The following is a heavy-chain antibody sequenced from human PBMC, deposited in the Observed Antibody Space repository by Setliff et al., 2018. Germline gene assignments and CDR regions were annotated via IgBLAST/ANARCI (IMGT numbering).Heavy chain of an antibody. CDR2: ISAYNGNI. V-gene: IGHV1-18*01. J-gene: IGHJ4*02. CDR3: AKYTRVVTTTCFDY. D-gene: IGHD2-15*01. CDR1: GYTFTSYG. Sequence: ASVKVSCKASGYTFTSYGVSWVRQAPGQGLEWMGWISAYNGNINYAQKFQGRVTMTTDTYTSTANMELRSLTSDDTAVYYCAKYTRVVTTTCFDYWGQGTLVTVSS.